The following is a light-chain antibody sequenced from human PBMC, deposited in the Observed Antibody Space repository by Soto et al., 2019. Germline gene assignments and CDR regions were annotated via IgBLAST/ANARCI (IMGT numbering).Light chain of an antibody. CDR3: SSNAGSNNYV. CDR1: GSDVGAYNF. Sequence: QSALTQPPSASGSPGQSVTISCTGSGSDVGAYNFVSWHQQHPGKAPKLMIYEVSKRPSGVPDRFSGSKSGNTASLTVSGLQAEDEAEYYCSSNAGSNNYVFGNGTKVTVL. J-gene: IGLJ1*01. CDR2: EVS. V-gene: IGLV2-8*01.